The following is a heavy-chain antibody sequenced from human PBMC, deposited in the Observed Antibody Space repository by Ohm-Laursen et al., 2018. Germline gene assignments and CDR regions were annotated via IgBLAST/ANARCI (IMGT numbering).Heavy chain of an antibody. D-gene: IGHD1-26*01. CDR1: GFTFSGYW. CDR2: IKQDGSEK. J-gene: IGHJ4*02. CDR3: ASGSGSYY. V-gene: IGHV3-7*01. Sequence: SLRLSCAASGFTFSGYWMSWVRQAPGKGLEWVANIKQDGSEKYYVDSVKGRFTISRDNAKNSLYLQMNSLRAEDTAVYYCASGSGSYYWGQGTLVTVSS.